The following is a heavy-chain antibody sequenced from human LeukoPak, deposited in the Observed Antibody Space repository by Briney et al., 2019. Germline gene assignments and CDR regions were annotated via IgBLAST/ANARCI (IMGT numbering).Heavy chain of an antibody. V-gene: IGHV1-46*01. CDR3: AREGRPAAENTFYFYYGMDV. CDR2: INPSGGST. CDR1: GYTFTSYY. D-gene: IGHD6-13*01. Sequence: GASVKVSCKASGYTFTSYYMHWVRQAPGQGLEWMGIINPSGGSTSYAQKFQGRVTMTRDTSTSTVYMELSSLRSEDTAVYYCAREGRPAAENTFYFYYGMDVWGQGTAVTVSS. J-gene: IGHJ6*02.